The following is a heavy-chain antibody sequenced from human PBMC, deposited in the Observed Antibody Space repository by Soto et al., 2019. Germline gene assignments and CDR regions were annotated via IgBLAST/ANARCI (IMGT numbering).Heavy chain of an antibody. CDR2: INTGNGNT. CDR1: GYTFTDYA. J-gene: IGHJ4*02. V-gene: IGHV1-3*04. D-gene: IGHD2-21*01. CDR3: AKGSRMWTPDY. Sequence: GASVKVSCKASGYTFTDYAMHWVRQAPGQRFEWMGWINTGNGNTKFSLKFQGRVTITRDTSATTAYMELTSLRSEDTAVYYCAKGSRMWTPDYWGQGTLVTVSS.